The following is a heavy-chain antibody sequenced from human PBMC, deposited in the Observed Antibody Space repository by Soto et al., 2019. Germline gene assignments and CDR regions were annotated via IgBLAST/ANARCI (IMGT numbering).Heavy chain of an antibody. J-gene: IGHJ4*02. CDR2: IKSKTDGGTT. D-gene: IGHD4-4*01. CDR1: GFTFSNAW. CDR3: TRDDNYKYYFDY. Sequence: GGSLSLSCAASGFTFSNAWMSWVRQAPGKGLEWVGRIKSKTDGGTTDYAAPVKGRFTISRDDSKNTLYLQMNSLKTEDTAVYYCTRDDNYKYYFDYWGQGTLVNVSS. V-gene: IGHV3-15*01.